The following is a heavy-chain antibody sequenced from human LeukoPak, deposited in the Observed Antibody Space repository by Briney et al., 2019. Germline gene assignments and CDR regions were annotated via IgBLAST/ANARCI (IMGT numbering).Heavy chain of an antibody. CDR1: GGSFSGYY. Sequence: SETLSLTCAVYGGSFSGYYWSWIRQPPGKGLEWIGYIYYSGSTNYNPSLKSRVTISVDTSKNQFSLKLSSVTAADTAVYYCARTIFGQSTLFDPWGQGTLVTVSS. D-gene: IGHD3-3*01. V-gene: IGHV4-59*01. J-gene: IGHJ5*02. CDR2: IYYSGST. CDR3: ARTIFGQSTLFDP.